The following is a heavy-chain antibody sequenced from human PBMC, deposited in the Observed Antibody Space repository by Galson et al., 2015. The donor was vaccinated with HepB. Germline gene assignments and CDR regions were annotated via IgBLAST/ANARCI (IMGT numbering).Heavy chain of an antibody. J-gene: IGHJ4*02. D-gene: IGHD3-10*01. V-gene: IGHV1-46*04. CDR1: GYTFTSYY. Sequence: SVKVSCKASGYTFTSYYMHWVRQAPGQGLEWMGIINPSGGSTSYAQKLQGRVTMTRDTSTSTVYMELSSLRSEDTAVYYCARAEVGVRGAYWGYYFDYWGQGTLVTVSS. CDR2: INPSGGST. CDR3: ARAEVGVRGAYWGYYFDY.